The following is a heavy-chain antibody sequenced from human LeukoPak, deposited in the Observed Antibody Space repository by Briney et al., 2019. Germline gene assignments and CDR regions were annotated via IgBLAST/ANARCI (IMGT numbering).Heavy chain of an antibody. CDR1: GFTFSSYA. D-gene: IGHD3-10*01. CDR3: AKDRFNDQLDY. Sequence: GRSLRLSCAASGFTFSSYAMHWVRQAPGKGLEWVSAISATGGSTYYADSVKGRFTISRDNSKNTLCLQMNSLRAEDTAIYYCAKDRFNDQLDYWGQGTLVTVSS. CDR2: ISATGGST. V-gene: IGHV3-23*01. J-gene: IGHJ4*02.